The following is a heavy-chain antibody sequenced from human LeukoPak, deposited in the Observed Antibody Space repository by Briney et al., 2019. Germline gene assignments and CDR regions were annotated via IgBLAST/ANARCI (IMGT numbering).Heavy chain of an antibody. J-gene: IGHJ4*02. D-gene: IGHD3-10*01. CDR3: ARGGFGSGSYSDY. CDR2: IIPIFGTA. Sequence: ASVKVSCKASGGTFSSYAISGVRQAPGQGLEWMGGIIPIFGTANYAQKFQGRVTITADESTSTAYMEPSSLRSEDTAVYYCARGGFGSGSYSDYWGQGTLVTVSS. CDR1: GGTFSSYA. V-gene: IGHV1-69*13.